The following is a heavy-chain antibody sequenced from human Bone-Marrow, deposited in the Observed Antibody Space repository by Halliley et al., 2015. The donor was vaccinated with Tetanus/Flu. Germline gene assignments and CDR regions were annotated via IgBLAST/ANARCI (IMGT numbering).Heavy chain of an antibody. J-gene: IGHJ4*02. Sequence: IGYIFHSGSPHYNPSLKSRVPISLGPSNNQFSLKLTSLTAADTAVYFCAREWRGYSYSYVDYWGQGTLVTVSS. V-gene: IGHV4-30-2*05. CDR2: IFHSGSP. CDR3: AREWRGYSYSYVDY. D-gene: IGHD5-18*01.